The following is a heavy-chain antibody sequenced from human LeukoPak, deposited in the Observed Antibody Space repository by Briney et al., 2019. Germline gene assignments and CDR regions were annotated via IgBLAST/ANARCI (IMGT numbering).Heavy chain of an antibody. Sequence: ASVKVSCKASGYTFTSYAMHWVRQAPGQRHEWMGWINAGNGNTKYSQKFQGRVTITRDTSASTAYMELSSLRSEDTAVYYCVCNGGPRYSGYDFSYWGQGTLVTVSS. D-gene: IGHD5-12*01. CDR3: VCNGGPRYSGYDFSY. CDR1: GYTFTSYA. J-gene: IGHJ4*02. V-gene: IGHV1-3*01. CDR2: INAGNGNT.